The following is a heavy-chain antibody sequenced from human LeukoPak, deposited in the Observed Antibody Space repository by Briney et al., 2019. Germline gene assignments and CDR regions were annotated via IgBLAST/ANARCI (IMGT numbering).Heavy chain of an antibody. CDR1: GFTFSSYE. CDR2: SNTDGTT. V-gene: IGHV3-48*03. CDR3: ARESRMRGSSSWFDY. J-gene: IGHJ4*02. D-gene: IGHD6-13*01. Sequence: PGGSLRLSCAASGFTFSSYEMNWVRQAPGKGLEWISYSNTDGTTSYADSVKGRFTISRDNAKNSLYLQMNSLRAEDTAVYYCARESRMRGSSSWFDYWGQGTLVTVSS.